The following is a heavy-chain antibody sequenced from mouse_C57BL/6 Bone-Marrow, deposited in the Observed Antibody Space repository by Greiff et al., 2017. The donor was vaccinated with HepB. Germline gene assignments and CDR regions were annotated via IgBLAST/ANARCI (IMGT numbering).Heavy chain of an antibody. J-gene: IGHJ3*01. CDR2: IHPSDSDT. CDR3: AIERRKPIRFAY. CDR1: GYTFTSYW. V-gene: IGHV1-74*01. Sequence: QVQLQQPGAELVKPGASVKVSCKASGYTFTSYWMHWVKQRPGQGLEWIGRIHPSDSDTNYNQKFKGKATLTVDKSSSTAYMQLSSLTSEDSAVYYCAIERRKPIRFAYWGQGTLVTVSA.